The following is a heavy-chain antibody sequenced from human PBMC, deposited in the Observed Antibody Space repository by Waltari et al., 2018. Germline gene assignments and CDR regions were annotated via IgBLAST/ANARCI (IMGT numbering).Heavy chain of an antibody. CDR2: ISSSGSYT. J-gene: IGHJ4*02. V-gene: IGHV3-21*02. Sequence: EVLLVESGGGLVKPGGSLRLYCAASGFTFSSYSMNWVRQATGKGMEWVSSISSSGSYTHYVDSVKGRFTISRDNAKNSLYLQMNTLRAEDTAVYYCARGGWGFYLDDWGQGTLVTSSS. CDR1: GFTFSSYS. CDR3: ARGGWGFYLDD. D-gene: IGHD7-27*01.